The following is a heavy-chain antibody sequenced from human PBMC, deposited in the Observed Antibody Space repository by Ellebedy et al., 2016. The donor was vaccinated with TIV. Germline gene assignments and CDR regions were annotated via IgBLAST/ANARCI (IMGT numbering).Heavy chain of an antibody. CDR3: ARDRNYGGNVGFDY. CDR1: GGSISSSNW. J-gene: IGHJ4*02. CDR2: IYHSGST. Sequence: MPSETLSLTCAVSGGSISSSNWWSWVRQPPGKGLEWIGEIYHSGSTNYNPSLKSRVTISVDKSKNQFSLKLSSVTAADTAVYSCARDRNYGGNVGFDYWGQGTLVTVSS. D-gene: IGHD4-23*01. V-gene: IGHV4-4*02.